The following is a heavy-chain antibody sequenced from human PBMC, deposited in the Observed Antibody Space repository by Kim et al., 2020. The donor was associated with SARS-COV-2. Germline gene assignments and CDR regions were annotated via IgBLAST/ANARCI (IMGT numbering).Heavy chain of an antibody. V-gene: IGHV3-30*18. CDR1: GFTFSSYG. D-gene: IGHD6-19*01. CDR2: ISYDGSNK. J-gene: IGHJ4*02. Sequence: GGSLRLSCAASGFTFSSYGMHWVRQAPGKGLEWVAVISYDGSNKYYADSVKGRFTISRDNSKNTLYLQMNSLRAEDTAVYYCAKVGEQWLPTLNGHFDYWGQGTLVTVSS. CDR3: AKVGEQWLPTLNGHFDY.